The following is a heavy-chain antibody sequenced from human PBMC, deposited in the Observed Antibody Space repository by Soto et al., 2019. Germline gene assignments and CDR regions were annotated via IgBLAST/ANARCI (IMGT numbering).Heavy chain of an antibody. V-gene: IGHV4-31*03. CDR1: GGSIRSGGYY. CDR2: IYYSGST. CDR3: ASLYVDTAMVGFDY. J-gene: IGHJ4*02. D-gene: IGHD5-18*01. Sequence: QVQLQESGPGLVKPSQTLSLPCTVSGGSIRSGGYYWSWIRQHPGKVLEWIGYIYYSGSTYYNPSLKSRVTISVDTSMNQFSLKLSSVTAADTAVYYCASLYVDTAMVGFDYWGQGTLVTVSS.